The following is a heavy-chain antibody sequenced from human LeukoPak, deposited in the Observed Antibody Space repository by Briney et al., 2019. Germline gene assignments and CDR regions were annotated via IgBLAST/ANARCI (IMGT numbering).Heavy chain of an antibody. Sequence: AAVKVSCKASGYTFTGYFIHWVRQAPGQGLEWMGWINPNSGGTNSAQKFQGRVTMTRDTSISTAYIDLTRLRSDDTAVYYCAREESSGLVAFDIWGQGTVVTVFS. CDR2: INPNSGGT. CDR1: GYTFTGYF. V-gene: IGHV1-2*02. D-gene: IGHD6-19*01. CDR3: AREESSGLVAFDI. J-gene: IGHJ3*02.